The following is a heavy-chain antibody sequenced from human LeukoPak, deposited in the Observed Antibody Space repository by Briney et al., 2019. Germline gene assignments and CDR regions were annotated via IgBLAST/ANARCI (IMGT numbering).Heavy chain of an antibody. J-gene: IGHJ6*02. CDR2: IYDSGSN. Sequence: SETLSLTCTVSGGSISSYHWSWIRQPPGKGLEWLGYIYDSGSNNYNPSLKSRVTISVDRSKNQFSLKLNSVTTADTAVYYCARSEAVVYGMDVWGQGTTVTVSS. CDR3: ARSEAVVYGMDV. V-gene: IGHV4-59*01. CDR1: GGSISSYH.